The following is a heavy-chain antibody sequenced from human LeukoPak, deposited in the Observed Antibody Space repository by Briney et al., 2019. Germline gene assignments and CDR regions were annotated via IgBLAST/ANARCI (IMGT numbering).Heavy chain of an antibody. CDR1: GGSISSSNW. CDR2: IYHSGST. Sequence: SGTLSLTCAVSGGSISSSNWWSWVRQPPGKGLEWIGEIYHSGSTNYNPSLKSRVTISVDKSKNQFSLKLGSVTAADTAVYYCAREARSGYYDSSGAYVYWGQGTLVTVSS. D-gene: IGHD3-22*01. CDR3: AREARSGYYDSSGAYVY. V-gene: IGHV4-4*02. J-gene: IGHJ4*02.